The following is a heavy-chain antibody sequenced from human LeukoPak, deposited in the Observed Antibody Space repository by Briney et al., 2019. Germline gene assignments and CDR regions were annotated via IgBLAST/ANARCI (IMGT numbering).Heavy chain of an antibody. CDR3: ATTLNGLSNY. V-gene: IGHV3-23*01. D-gene: IGHD2-8*01. CDR1: GFSFSDYA. CDR2: ITGSGGNT. Sequence: GGSLRVSCAASGFSFSDYAMTWVRQTPGKGLEWVSVITGSGGNTYYADSVKGRFTISRDNSKNTLYLQMNSLRAEDTAVYYCATTLNGLSNYWGQGTLVTVSS. J-gene: IGHJ4*02.